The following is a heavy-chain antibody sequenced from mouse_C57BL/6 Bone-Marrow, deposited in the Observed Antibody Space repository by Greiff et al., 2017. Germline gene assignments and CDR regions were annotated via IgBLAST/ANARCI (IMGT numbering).Heavy chain of an antibody. CDR1: GYTFTSYW. J-gene: IGHJ1*03. CDR2: IDPNSGGT. D-gene: IGHD1-1*01. CDR3: ARHCPPTTTVATYWYMDD. V-gene: IGHV1-72*01. Sequence: VQLQQPGAELVKPGASVKLSCKASGYTFTSYWMHWVKQRPGRGLEWIGWIDPNSGGTKYNEKFKSKATLTVDKPSSTAYMQLSSLTSEASAVYYCARHCPPTTTVATYWYMDDWGTGTTVTVSS.